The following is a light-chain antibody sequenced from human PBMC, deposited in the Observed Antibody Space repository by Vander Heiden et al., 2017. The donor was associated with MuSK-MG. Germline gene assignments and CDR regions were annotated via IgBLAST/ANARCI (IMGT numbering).Light chain of an antibody. Sequence: QSALTQPASVPGSPGQSVTISCTGTGRDVGVYNCVSWYQHHPGKAPNLMIYDFSNRPSGVSTRFSASTSGNTASLTISGLQAEAEADYYCSSSTSSSTLFGGGTKLTVL. CDR3: SSSTSSSTL. V-gene: IGLV2-14*03. CDR2: DFS. J-gene: IGLJ3*02. CDR1: GRDVGVYNC.